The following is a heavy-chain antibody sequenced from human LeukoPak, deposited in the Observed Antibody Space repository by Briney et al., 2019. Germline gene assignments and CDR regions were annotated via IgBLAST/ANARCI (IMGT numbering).Heavy chain of an antibody. J-gene: IGHJ3*02. V-gene: IGHV3-23*01. CDR3: AQDRVRRMTMIVVVHPPGAFDI. D-gene: IGHD3-22*01. Sequence: GGSLRLSCAASGFTFSSYAMSWVRQAPGKGLEWVSAISGSGGSTYYADSVKGRFTISRDNSKNTLYLQMNSLRAEDTAVYYCAQDRVRRMTMIVVVHPPGAFDIWGQGTMVTVSS. CDR1: GFTFSSYA. CDR2: ISGSGGST.